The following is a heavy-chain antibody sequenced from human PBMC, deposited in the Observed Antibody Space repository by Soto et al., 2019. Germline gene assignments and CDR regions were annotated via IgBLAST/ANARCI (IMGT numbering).Heavy chain of an antibody. CDR2: IYHSGGT. J-gene: IGHJ1*01. CDR1: GYSINGGYY. Sequence: PSETLSLTCAVSGYSINGGYYWVWIRQPPGKGLEWIGRIYHSGGTNYNPSLKSRVTMSADTSKNQFSLNLRSVTAADTAFYYCGRSDGGYWGQGTLVTVSS. V-gene: IGHV4-38-2*01. D-gene: IGHD2-21*02. CDR3: GRSDGGY.